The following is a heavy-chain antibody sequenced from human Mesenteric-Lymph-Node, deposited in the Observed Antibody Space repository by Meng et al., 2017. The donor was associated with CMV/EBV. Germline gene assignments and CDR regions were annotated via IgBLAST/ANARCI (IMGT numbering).Heavy chain of an antibody. D-gene: IGHD3-16*01. J-gene: IGHJ4*02. Sequence: KASGYTFTGYYIHWVRQAPGQGLEWMGRINPNSGGTNYAQKFQGRVTMTSDTSISTAYMELSRLRPDDTAVYYCASPQIGDHSFDYWGQGTLVTVSS. V-gene: IGHV1-2*06. CDR3: ASPQIGDHSFDY. CDR1: GYTFTGYY. CDR2: INPNSGGT.